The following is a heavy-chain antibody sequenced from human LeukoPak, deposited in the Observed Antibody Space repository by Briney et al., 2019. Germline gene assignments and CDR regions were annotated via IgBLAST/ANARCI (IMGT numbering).Heavy chain of an antibody. V-gene: IGHV4-61*02. CDR1: GGSISSGSYY. D-gene: IGHD2-15*01. CDR2: IYTSGST. Sequence: SQTLSLTCTVSGGSISSGSYYWSWIRQPAGKGLEWIGRIYTSGSTNYNPSLKSRVTISVDTSKNQFSLKLSFVTAADTAVYYCAREGLGYCSGGSCYFNWFDPWGQGTLVTVSS. CDR3: AREGLGYCSGGSCYFNWFDP. J-gene: IGHJ5*02.